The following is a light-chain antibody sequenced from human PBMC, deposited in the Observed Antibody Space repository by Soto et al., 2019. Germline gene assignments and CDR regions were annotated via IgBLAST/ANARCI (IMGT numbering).Light chain of an antibody. Sequence: DIQMTQPPSTLSASVGDRVTITCRASQSISSWLAWYQQKPGKAPKLLTYDASSLESGVPSRFSGSGSGTEFTLTISSLQPDDFATYYCQQYNSYSTFGQGTKVDIX. CDR1: QSISSW. CDR2: DAS. V-gene: IGKV1-5*01. J-gene: IGKJ1*01. CDR3: QQYNSYST.